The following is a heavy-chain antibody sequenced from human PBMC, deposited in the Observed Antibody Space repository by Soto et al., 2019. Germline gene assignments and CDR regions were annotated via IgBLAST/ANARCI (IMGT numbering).Heavy chain of an antibody. V-gene: IGHV3-23*01. CDR2: ITETGGDT. CDR3: TKASPDRHHMDV. Sequence: VQLQESGPRLVKPSESLSLTCGVSGGTVASSHWWSWVRQSPGKGLEWVSTITETGGDTYYTDSVKGRFTISRDNSKNTLYLQMTSLRAEDTALYYCTKASPDRHHMDVWGQGTTVTVSS. J-gene: IGHJ6*02. CDR1: GGTVASSH.